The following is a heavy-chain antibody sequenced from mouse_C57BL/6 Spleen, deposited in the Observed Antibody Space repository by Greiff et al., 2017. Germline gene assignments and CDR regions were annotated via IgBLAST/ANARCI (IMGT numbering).Heavy chain of an antibody. J-gene: IGHJ1*03. Sequence: EVQGVESGPELVKPGASVKISCKASGYSFTGYYMNWVKQSPEKSLEWIGEINPSTGGTTYNQKFKAKATLTVDKSSSTAYMQLKSLTSEDSAVYYCAKNDGYFWYFDVWGTGTTVTVSS. CDR3: AKNDGYFWYFDV. CDR2: INPSTGGT. D-gene: IGHD2-3*01. V-gene: IGHV1-42*01. CDR1: GYSFTGYY.